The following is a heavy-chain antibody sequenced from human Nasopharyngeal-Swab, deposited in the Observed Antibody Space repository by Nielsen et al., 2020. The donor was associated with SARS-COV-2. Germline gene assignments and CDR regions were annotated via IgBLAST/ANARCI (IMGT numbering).Heavy chain of an antibody. Sequence: SETLSLTCAVYGGSFSGYYWSWIRQPPGKGLEWIGEINHSGSTNYNPSLKSRVTISVDTSKNQFSLKLSSVTAADTAVYYCAGGRDDSSGYYRLFDYWGQGTLVTVSS. J-gene: IGHJ4*02. CDR2: INHSGST. V-gene: IGHV4-34*01. CDR1: GGSFSGYY. D-gene: IGHD3-22*01. CDR3: AGGRDDSSGYYRLFDY.